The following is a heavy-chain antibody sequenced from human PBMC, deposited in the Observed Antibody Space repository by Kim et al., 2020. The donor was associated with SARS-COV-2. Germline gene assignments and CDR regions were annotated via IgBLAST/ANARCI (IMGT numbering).Heavy chain of an antibody. J-gene: IGHJ4*02. CDR2: INHSGST. V-gene: IGHV4-34*01. CDR1: GGSFSGYY. Sequence: SETLSLTCAVYGGSFSGYYWSWIRQPPGKGLEWIGEINHSGSTNYNPSLKSRVTISVDTSKNQFSLKLSSVTAADTAVYYCARSAVRGPTGYWGQGTLVTVSS. CDR3: ARSAVRGPTGY. D-gene: IGHD3-10*01.